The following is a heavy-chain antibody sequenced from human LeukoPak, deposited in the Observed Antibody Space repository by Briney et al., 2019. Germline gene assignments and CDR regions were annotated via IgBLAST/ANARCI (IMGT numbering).Heavy chain of an antibody. J-gene: IGHJ4*02. D-gene: IGHD4-17*01. CDR3: AREGDDYVAPFDY. Sequence: PGGSLRLSCAASGFTFSSYSMNWVRQAPGKGLEWVSSISSSSSYIYYADSVKGRFTISRDNAKNSLYLQMNSLRAEDTAVYYCAREGDDYVAPFDYWGQGTLVTVSS. V-gene: IGHV3-21*01. CDR2: ISSSSSYI. CDR1: GFTFSSYS.